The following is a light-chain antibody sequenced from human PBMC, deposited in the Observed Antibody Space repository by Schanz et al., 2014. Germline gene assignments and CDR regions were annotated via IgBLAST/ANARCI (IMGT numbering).Light chain of an antibody. CDR1: SSNIGSNY. CDR2: RNN. CDR3: SSYAGSNNL. V-gene: IGLV1-47*01. Sequence: QSVLTQPPSASGTPGQRVTISCSGSSSNIGSNYVYWYQQLPGTAPKLLIYRNNQRPSGVPDRFSGSKSGTSASLAITGLQAEDEGDYYCSSYAGSNNLIGGGTKLTVL. J-gene: IGLJ2*01.